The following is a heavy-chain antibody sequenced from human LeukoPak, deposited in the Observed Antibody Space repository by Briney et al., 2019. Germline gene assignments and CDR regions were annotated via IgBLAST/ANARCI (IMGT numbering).Heavy chain of an antibody. CDR1: GGSISNYY. J-gene: IGHJ4*02. CDR2: ISTSGST. Sequence: SETLSLTCTVSGGSISNYYWSWIRQPAGKALEWIGHISTSGSTNYKPSLKSRVTISIDNSNNQFSLKMTSATAADTAVYFCARDRGVTVPGRRLDYWGQGTLVTVSS. V-gene: IGHV4-4*07. D-gene: IGHD6-19*01. CDR3: ARDRGVTVPGRRLDY.